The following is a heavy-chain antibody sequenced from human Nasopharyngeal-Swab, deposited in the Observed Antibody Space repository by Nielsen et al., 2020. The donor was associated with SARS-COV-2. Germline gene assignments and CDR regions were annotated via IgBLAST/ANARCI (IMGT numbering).Heavy chain of an antibody. D-gene: IGHD6-19*01. CDR2: IKQDGREQ. CDR3: AREGESSGHAGSFDI. CDR1: GFPLSHYY. J-gene: IGHJ3*02. V-gene: IGHV3-7*01. Sequence: GESLKISCAASGFPLSHYYMTWVRQPPGKGLEWVSNIKQDGREQFYADSVKGRFTISRDNSQNTVSLQMNSLRVADTAVYYCAREGESSGHAGSFDIWGQGTMVTVSS.